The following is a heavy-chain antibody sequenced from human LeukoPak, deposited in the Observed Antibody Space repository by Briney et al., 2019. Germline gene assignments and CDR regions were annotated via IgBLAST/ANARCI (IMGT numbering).Heavy chain of an antibody. CDR3: ASGRTEDKSDY. J-gene: IGHJ4*02. D-gene: IGHD1-26*01. V-gene: IGHV4-59*01. CDR2: IYYSGST. CDR1: GGSISSYY. Sequence: PSETLSLTCTVSGGSISSYYWSWIRQPPGKGLEWIGYIYYSGSTNYNPSLKSRVTISVDTSKNQFSLKLSSVAAADTAVYYCASGRTEDKSDYWGQGTLVTVSS.